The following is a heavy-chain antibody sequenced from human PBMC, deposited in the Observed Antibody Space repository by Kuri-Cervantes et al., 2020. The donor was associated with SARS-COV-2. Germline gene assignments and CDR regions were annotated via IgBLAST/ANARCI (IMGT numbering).Heavy chain of an antibody. Sequence: ASVKVSCKASGYTFTDYYMHWVRQAPGQGLEWMGWINPNSGGTNYAQKFQGRVTMTRDTSISTAYMELSRLRSDDTAVYYCARDGTEYQLLYTPDYWGQGTLVTVSS. CDR1: GYTFTDYY. CDR2: INPNSGGT. V-gene: IGHV1-2*02. D-gene: IGHD2-2*02. J-gene: IGHJ4*02. CDR3: ARDGTEYQLLYTPDY.